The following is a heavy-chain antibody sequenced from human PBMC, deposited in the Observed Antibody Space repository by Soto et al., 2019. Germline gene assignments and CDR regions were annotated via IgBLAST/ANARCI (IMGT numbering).Heavy chain of an antibody. CDR2: INHSGST. J-gene: IGHJ4*02. CDR3: ARGKSRRGVIDY. V-gene: IGHV4-34*01. D-gene: IGHD3-10*01. Sequence: SETLSLTCAVYGGSFSGYYWSWIRQPPGKGLEWIGEINHSGSTNYNPSLKSRVTISVDTSKNQFSLKLSSVTAADTAVYYCARGKSRRGVIDYWGQGTLDIVSS. CDR1: GGSFSGYY.